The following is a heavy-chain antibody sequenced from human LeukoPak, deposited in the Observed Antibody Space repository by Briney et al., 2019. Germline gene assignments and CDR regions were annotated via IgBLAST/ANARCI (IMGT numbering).Heavy chain of an antibody. CDR2: IYYSGST. Sequence: PSKTLSLTCTVSGGSISSYYWSWIRQPPGKGLEWIGYIYYSGSTNYNPSLKSRATISVDTSKNQFSLKLSSVTAADTAVYYCARVTSVGATSDYWGQGTLVTVSS. CDR3: ARVTSVGATSDY. D-gene: IGHD1-26*01. J-gene: IGHJ4*02. CDR1: GGSISSYY. V-gene: IGHV4-59*01.